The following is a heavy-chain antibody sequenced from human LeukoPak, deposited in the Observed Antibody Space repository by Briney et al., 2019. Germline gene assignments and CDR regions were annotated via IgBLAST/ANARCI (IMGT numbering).Heavy chain of an antibody. CDR2: ISSSSSTI. Sequence: PGGSLRLSCAASGFTFSSYSMNWVRQAPGKGLEWVSYISSSSSTIYYADSVKGRFTISRDNAKNSLYLQMNSLRAEDTAVYYCARQQVDIVATTAPFDYWGQGTLVTVSS. V-gene: IGHV3-48*01. D-gene: IGHD5-12*01. CDR1: GFTFSSYS. CDR3: ARQQVDIVATTAPFDY. J-gene: IGHJ4*02.